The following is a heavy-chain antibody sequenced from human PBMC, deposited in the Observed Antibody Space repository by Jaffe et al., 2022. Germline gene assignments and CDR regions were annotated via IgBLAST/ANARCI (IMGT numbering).Heavy chain of an antibody. V-gene: IGHV4-38-2*01. CDR1: GYSISSGYY. D-gene: IGHD3-9*01. CDR2: IYHSGST. J-gene: IGHJ5*02. CDR3: ASFDWLQYCGS. Sequence: QVQLQESGPGLVKPSETLSLTCAVSGYSISSGYYWGWIRQPPGKGLEWIGSIYHSGSTYYNPSLKSRVTISVDTSKNQFSLKLSSVTAADTAVYYCASFDWLQYCGSWGQGTLVTVSS.